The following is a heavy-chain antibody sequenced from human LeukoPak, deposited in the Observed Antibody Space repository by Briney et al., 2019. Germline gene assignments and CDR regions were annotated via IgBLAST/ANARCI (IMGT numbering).Heavy chain of an antibody. Sequence: SETLSLTCTVSGVSISSYYWSWLRQPPGKGLEWIGYIYSRGNTNYSPSLKSRVAISIDTSKNQLSLKLSSVTAADTALYYCAREVYYGSTSPTPPWFDPWGQGILVTVSS. V-gene: IGHV4-59*01. CDR3: AREVYYGSTSPTPPWFDP. D-gene: IGHD3-10*01. CDR2: IYSRGNT. J-gene: IGHJ5*02. CDR1: GVSISSYY.